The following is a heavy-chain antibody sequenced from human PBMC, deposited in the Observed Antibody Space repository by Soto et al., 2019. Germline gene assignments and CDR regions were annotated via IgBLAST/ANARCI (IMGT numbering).Heavy chain of an antibody. Sequence: SGPTLVNPTQTLTLTCTVPGFSLSTSGVTVGWIRQPPGKALEWLALIYWDDDKRYSPSLKPRLTITKDTSKNQVVLTMTNVDPVDTATYYCAHRRIDASSNYHFGYWGQGALVTVSS. CDR3: AHRRIDASSNYHFGY. J-gene: IGHJ4*02. V-gene: IGHV2-5*02. CDR1: GFSLSTSGVT. D-gene: IGHD2-2*01. CDR2: IYWDDDK.